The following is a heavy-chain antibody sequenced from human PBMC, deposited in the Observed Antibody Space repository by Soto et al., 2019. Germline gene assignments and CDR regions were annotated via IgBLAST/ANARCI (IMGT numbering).Heavy chain of an antibody. D-gene: IGHD2-15*01. CDR3: ARWSTTALHWYFAL. J-gene: IGHJ2*01. V-gene: IGHV4-59*08. CDR2: IYYSGST. CDR1: GGSISSYY. Sequence: SETLSLTCTVSGGSISSYYWIWIRQPPGKGLEWIGYIYYSGSTNYNPSLKSRVTISVDASKNQFSLKLSSVTAADTAVYYCARWSTTALHWYFALWGRGTLVTVSS.